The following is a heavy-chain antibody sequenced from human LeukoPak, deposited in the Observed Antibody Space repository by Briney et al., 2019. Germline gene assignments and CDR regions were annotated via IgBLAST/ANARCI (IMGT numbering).Heavy chain of an antibody. CDR2: INRSGST. Sequence: TSETLSLTCAVYGGSFSGYYWSWIRQPPGKGLEWIGEINRSGSTNYNPSLKSRVTISVDTSKNQFSLKLSSVTAADTAVYYCARTTVTNANWFDPWGQGTLVTVSS. V-gene: IGHV4-34*01. D-gene: IGHD4-17*01. CDR3: ARTTVTNANWFDP. J-gene: IGHJ5*02. CDR1: GGSFSGYY.